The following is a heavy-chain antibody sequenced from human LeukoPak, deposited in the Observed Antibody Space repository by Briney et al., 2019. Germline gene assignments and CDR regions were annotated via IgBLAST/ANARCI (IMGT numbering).Heavy chain of an antibody. CDR1: GGSIRTDGSY. CDR3: ARLFTRAWEYRYGMDV. D-gene: IGHD1-26*01. V-gene: IGHV4-39*02. Sequence: SETLSLTCTVSGGSIRTDGSYWAWIRQPPGRGLEWIGSIYIDGITHYNSSLQSRVTLSIDTSKNHFSLRLTSVTAADTAVFYCARLFTRAWEYRYGMDVWGQGTAVTVSS. J-gene: IGHJ6*02. CDR2: IYIDGIT.